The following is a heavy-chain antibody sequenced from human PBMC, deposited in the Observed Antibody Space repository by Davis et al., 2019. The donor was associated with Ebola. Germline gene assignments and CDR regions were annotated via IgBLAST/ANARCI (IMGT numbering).Heavy chain of an antibody. CDR2: ISYDGSNK. J-gene: IGHJ4*02. V-gene: IGHV3-30*03. D-gene: IGHD1-26*01. CDR1: GFTFSSYG. Sequence: GGSLRLSCAASGFTFSSYGMHWVRQAPGKGLEWVAVISYDGSNKYYADSVKGRFTISRDNSKNTLYLQMNSLRAEDTAVYYCARRSYGDYWGQGTLVTVSS. CDR3: ARRSYGDY.